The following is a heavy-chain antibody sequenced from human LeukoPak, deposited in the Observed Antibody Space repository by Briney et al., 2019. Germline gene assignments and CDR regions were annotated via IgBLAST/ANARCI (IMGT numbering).Heavy chain of an antibody. CDR3: ARGSIAVAGTFDY. CDR2: IYYSGST. CDR1: GGSISSYY. Sequence: SETLSLTCTVSGGSISSYYWSWIRQPPGKGLEWIGYIYYSGSTNYNPSLESRVTISVDTSKNQFSLKLSSVTAADTAVYYCARGSIAVAGTFDYWGQGTLVTVSS. V-gene: IGHV4-59*01. J-gene: IGHJ4*02. D-gene: IGHD6-19*01.